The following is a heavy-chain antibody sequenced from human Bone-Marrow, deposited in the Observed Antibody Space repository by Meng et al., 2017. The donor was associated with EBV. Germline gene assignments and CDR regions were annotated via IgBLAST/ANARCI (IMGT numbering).Heavy chain of an antibody. J-gene: IGHJ4*02. Sequence: VQGVTSGAEVKRPGSSGKVSCRSCGGTFNSDAVSWVRQAPGQGLEWMGGLIPMSGAPHYAQKFQGRVTITADESTSTHYMDLSNLRSDDTAMYYCASESGRGFTPDYWGQGTLVTVSS. V-gene: IGHV1-69*01. CDR3: ASESGRGFTPDY. D-gene: IGHD3-10*01. CDR2: LIPMSGAP. CDR1: GGTFNSDA.